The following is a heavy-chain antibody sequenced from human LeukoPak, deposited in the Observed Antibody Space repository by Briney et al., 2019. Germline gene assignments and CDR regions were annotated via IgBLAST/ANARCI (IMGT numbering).Heavy chain of an antibody. CDR2: IRSKAYGGTT. V-gene: IGHV3-49*04. J-gene: IGHJ4*02. CDR3: TRASIAVAGTPFDY. CDR1: GFTFGDYA. Sequence: PGGSLRLSCTASGFTFGDYAMSWVRQAPGKGLEWVGFIRSKAYGGTTEYAASVKGRFTISRDDSKSIAYLQMNSLKTEDTAVYYCTRASIAVAGTPFDYWGQGTLVTVSS. D-gene: IGHD6-19*01.